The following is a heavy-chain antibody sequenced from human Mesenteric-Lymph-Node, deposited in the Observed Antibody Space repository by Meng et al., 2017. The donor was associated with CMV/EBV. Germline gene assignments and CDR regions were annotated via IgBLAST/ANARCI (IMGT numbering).Heavy chain of an antibody. CDR1: GFTFSSYW. D-gene: IGHD4-23*01. CDR3: TRGNSHAHDY. CDR2: IKEDESEK. V-gene: IGHV3-7*01. J-gene: IGHJ4*02. Sequence: GESLKISCAASGFTFSSYWMSWVRQAPGKGLEWVANIKEDESEKHYVDSVKGRFTISRDNAKNSLYLQMNSLRAEDTAVYYCTRGNSHAHDYWGQGTLVTVSS.